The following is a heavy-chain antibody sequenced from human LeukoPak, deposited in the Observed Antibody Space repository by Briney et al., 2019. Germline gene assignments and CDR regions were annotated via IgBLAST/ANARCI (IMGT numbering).Heavy chain of an antibody. CDR3: ARASRRTLVAAREDY. J-gene: IGHJ4*02. CDR2: ISAYNGNT. D-gene: IGHD1-26*01. V-gene: IGHV1-18*01. CDR1: GYTFTSYG. Sequence: ASVKVSCKASGYTFTSYGISWVRQAPGQGLEWMGWISAYNGNTNYAQKLQGRVTMTTDTSTSTAYMELRSLRSDDTAVYYCARASRRTLVAAREDYWGQGTLVTVSS.